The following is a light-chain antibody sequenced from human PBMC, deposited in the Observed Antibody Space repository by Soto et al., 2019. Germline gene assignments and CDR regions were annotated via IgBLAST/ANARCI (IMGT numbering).Light chain of an antibody. V-gene: IGKV3-15*01. CDR2: GAS. J-gene: IGKJ2*01. Sequence: EIVMTQSPDTLSVSPGERTTLSCRASQSVSTNLAWYEQKPGQAPRLLIYGASTRAAGIPARFSGSGSGTEFTLTISSLQSEDFAVYYCHQYHAWPYTFGQGTKLEIK. CDR1: QSVSTN. CDR3: HQYHAWPYT.